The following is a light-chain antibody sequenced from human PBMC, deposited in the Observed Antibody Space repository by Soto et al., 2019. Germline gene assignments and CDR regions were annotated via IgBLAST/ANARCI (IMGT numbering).Light chain of an antibody. CDR1: QSVSSN. Sequence: VTTQSPATLSVSTGERATLSCRASQSVSSNLAWYQQKPGQAPRLLIYGASTRATGIPDRFTGSGSGADFTPTISRLEPEDFAVYYCQVYGPSPPITFGQGTRLEIK. V-gene: IGKV3-20*01. CDR3: QVYGPSPPIT. CDR2: GAS. J-gene: IGKJ5*01.